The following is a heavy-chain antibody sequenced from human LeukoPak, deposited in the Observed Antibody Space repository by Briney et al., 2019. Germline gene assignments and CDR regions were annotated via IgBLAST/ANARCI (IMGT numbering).Heavy chain of an antibody. CDR2: IWYDGSNK. J-gene: IGHJ4*02. D-gene: IGHD5-12*01. V-gene: IGHV3-33*01. CDR3: ARRGYSGLPDY. CDR1: GFIFNSYG. Sequence: GGSLRLSCAASGFIFNSYGLYWVRQAPGKGLEWVAVIWYDGSNKYYADSVKGRFTISRDNSKNTLYLQMNSLRAEDTAVYYCARRGYSGLPDYWGQGTLVTVSS.